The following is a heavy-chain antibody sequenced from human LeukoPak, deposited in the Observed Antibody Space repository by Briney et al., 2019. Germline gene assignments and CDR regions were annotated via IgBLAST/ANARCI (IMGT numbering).Heavy chain of an antibody. J-gene: IGHJ4*02. CDR3: ARPSHQPDRNIMAPLGY. CDR2: IIPILGIA. CDR1: GGTFSSYA. Sequence: ASVKVSCKASGGTFSSYAISWVRQAPGQGLEWMGRIIPILGIANYAQKFQGRVTITADKSTSTAYMELSSLRSEDTAVYYCARPSHQPDRNIMAPLGYWGQGTLVTVSS. V-gene: IGHV1-69*04. D-gene: IGHD1-14*01.